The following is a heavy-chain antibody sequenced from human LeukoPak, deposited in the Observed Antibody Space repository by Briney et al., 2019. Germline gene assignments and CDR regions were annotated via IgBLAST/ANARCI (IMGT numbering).Heavy chain of an antibody. CDR1: GGTFSSYA. CDR2: IIPIFGTA. Sequence: SVKVSCKASGGTFSSYAISWVRQAPGQGLEWMGGIIPIFGTANYAQKFQGRVTITADKSTSTAYMELSSLRSEDTAVYYCARDLGSSGWDDAFDIWGQGTMVTVSS. J-gene: IGHJ3*02. V-gene: IGHV1-69*06. D-gene: IGHD6-19*01. CDR3: ARDLGSSGWDDAFDI.